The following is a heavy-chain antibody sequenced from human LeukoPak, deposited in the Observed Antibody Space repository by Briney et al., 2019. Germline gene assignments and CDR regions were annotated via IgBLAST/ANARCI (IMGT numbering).Heavy chain of an antibody. CDR2: IYHGGST. CDR1: GGSISSSNW. D-gene: IGHD3-16*01. Sequence: PSGTLSLTCAVSGGSISSSNWWSWVRQPPGKGLEWIGEIYHGGSTNYNPSLKSRVTISVDKSKNQFSLKLSSVTAADTAVYYCARDGGAVTHHFDYWGQGTLVTVSS. J-gene: IGHJ4*02. CDR3: ARDGGAVTHHFDY. V-gene: IGHV4-4*02.